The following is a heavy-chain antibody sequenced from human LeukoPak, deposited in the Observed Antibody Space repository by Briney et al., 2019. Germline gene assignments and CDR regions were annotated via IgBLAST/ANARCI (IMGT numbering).Heavy chain of an antibody. J-gene: IGHJ4*02. CDR2: ISAYNGNT. D-gene: IGHD4-17*01. CDR1: GYTLSYYG. Sequence: ASVKVSCKASGYTLSYYGISWVRQAPGQGLEWMGWISAYNGNTNYAQRLQGRVTMTTDTSTSTAYMELRSLRSDDTAVYYCARDRDYGDYNTQDLFVYWGQGTLVTVSS. V-gene: IGHV1-18*01. CDR3: ARDRDYGDYNTQDLFVY.